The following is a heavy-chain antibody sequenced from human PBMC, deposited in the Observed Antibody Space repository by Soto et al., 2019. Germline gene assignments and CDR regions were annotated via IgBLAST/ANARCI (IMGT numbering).Heavy chain of an antibody. J-gene: IGHJ6*02. Sequence: GESLRVSCAASGFTFSNAWMSWVRQAPGKGLEWVGRIKSKTDGGTTDYAAPVKGRFTISRDDSKNTLYLQMNSLKTEDTAVYYCTSIFLNYYRYVMAVPGQRSTVIVSS. CDR2: IKSKTDGGTT. D-gene: IGHD3-9*01. CDR1: GFTFSNAW. V-gene: IGHV3-15*01. CDR3: TSIFLNYYRYVMAV.